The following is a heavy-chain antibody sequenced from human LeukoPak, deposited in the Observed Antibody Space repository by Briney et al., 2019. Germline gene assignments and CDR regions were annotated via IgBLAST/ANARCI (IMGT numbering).Heavy chain of an antibody. J-gene: IGHJ6*03. CDR2: INPNSGGT. V-gene: IGHV1-2*02. CDR1: GYTFTVYY. D-gene: IGHD3-10*01. CDR3: ARWAYAMVRGVQNYYYYYMDV. Sequence: GAAVKVSCKASGYTFTVYYMHWVRQAPGQGLEWMGWINPNSGGTNYAQKFQGRVTMTMDTSISTAYMELSRLRSDDTAVYYCARWAYAMVRGVQNYYYYYMDVWGKGTTVTVSS.